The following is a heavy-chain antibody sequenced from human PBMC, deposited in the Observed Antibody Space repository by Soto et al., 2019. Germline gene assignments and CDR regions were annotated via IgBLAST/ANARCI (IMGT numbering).Heavy chain of an antibody. CDR1: GFTFSSYS. Sequence: GGSLRLSCAASGFTFSSYSMNWVRQAPGKGLEWVSSISSSSSYIYYADSVKGRFTISRDNAKNSLYLQMNSLRAEDTAVYYCAREEVVVTTHVLFDYWGQGTLVTVSS. CDR2: ISSSSSYI. D-gene: IGHD3-22*01. CDR3: AREEVVVTTHVLFDY. J-gene: IGHJ4*02. V-gene: IGHV3-21*01.